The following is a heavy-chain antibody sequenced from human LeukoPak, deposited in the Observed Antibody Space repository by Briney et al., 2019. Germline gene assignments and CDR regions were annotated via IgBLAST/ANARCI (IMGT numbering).Heavy chain of an antibody. CDR1: GFTFSSYA. CDR3: ARGFLQLTPYYFDY. V-gene: IGHV3-66*01. D-gene: IGHD1-1*01. J-gene: IGHJ4*02. CDR2: IHNDGNT. Sequence: GGSLRLSCAASGFTFSSYAMHWVRQAPGKGLEWVSIIHNDGNTYYAHSVKGRFTVSRDNSKNTVSLQMDSLRVDDTAVYFCARGFLQLTPYYFDYWGQGTLVTVSS.